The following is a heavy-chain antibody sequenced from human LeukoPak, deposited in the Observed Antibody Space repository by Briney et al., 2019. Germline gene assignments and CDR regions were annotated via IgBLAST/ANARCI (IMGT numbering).Heavy chain of an antibody. Sequence: PGGSLRLSCVASGLSFSTSGMHWVRQAPGKGLEGVSVMSYDGRNTKHTDSVKGRFTLSRDNSNNKVILQMNNLRPEDTAVYYCATSSRPGAYPSYLDYWGPGTLVTVSS. J-gene: IGHJ4*02. D-gene: IGHD6-6*01. CDR2: MSYDGRNT. CDR1: GLSFSTSG. V-gene: IGHV3-30*03. CDR3: ATSSRPGAYPSYLDY.